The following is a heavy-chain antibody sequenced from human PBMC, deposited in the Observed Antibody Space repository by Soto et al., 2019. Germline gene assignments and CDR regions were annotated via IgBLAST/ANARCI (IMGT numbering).Heavy chain of an antibody. Sequence: ASVKVSCKASGYTFTSYGISWVRQAPGQGLEWMGWISAYKGNTNYAQKLQGRVTMTTDTSTSTAYMELRSLRSDDTAVYYCARDMRSSSRGYYYGMDVWGQGTTVTVSS. CDR3: ARDMRSSSRGYYYGMDV. D-gene: IGHD6-6*01. CDR1: GYTFTSYG. J-gene: IGHJ6*02. CDR2: ISAYKGNT. V-gene: IGHV1-18*04.